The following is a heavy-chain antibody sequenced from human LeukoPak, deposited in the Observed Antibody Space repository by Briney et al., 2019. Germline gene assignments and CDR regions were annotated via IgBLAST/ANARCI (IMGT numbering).Heavy chain of an antibody. V-gene: IGHV3-48*03. D-gene: IGHD3-3*01. J-gene: IGHJ6*02. CDR3: AREITIFGVVIDTYYYYGMDV. CDR1: GFTFSSYE. CDR2: ISSSGSTI. Sequence: GGSLRLSCAASGFTFSSYEMNWVRQAPGKGLEWVSYISSSGSTIYYADSVKGRFTISRDNAKNSLYLQMNSLRAGDTAVYYCAREITIFGVVIDTYYYYGMDVWGQGTTVTVSS.